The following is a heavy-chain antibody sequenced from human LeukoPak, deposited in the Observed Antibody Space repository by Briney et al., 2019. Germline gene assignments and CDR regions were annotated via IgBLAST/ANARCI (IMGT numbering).Heavy chain of an antibody. CDR3: ARGVNCSGGSCYSLLYYYYMDV. D-gene: IGHD2-15*01. CDR2: IYTSGST. J-gene: IGHJ6*03. V-gene: IGHV4-4*07. Sequence: SETLSLTCTVSGGSISSYYWSWIRQPAGKGLEWIGRIYTSGSTNYNPSLKSRVTMSVDTSKNQFSLKLSSVTAADTAVYYCARGVNCSGGSCYSLLYYYYMDVWGKGTTVTVSS. CDR1: GGSISSYY.